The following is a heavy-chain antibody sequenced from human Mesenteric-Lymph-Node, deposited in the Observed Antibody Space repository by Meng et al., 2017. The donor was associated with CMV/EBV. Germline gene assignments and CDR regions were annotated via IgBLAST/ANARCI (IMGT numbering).Heavy chain of an antibody. CDR2: VYYTGNK. V-gene: IGHV4-61*01. J-gene: IGHJ4*02. CDR3: ARDSGYGFLGGDYFDS. D-gene: IGHD3-3*01. Sequence: SETLSLTCTVSGGSVSSGPYYWSWIRQPPGKGLEWVAYVYYTGNKNYNPSLKNRATISVDTSKNQFSLKLNSVTGADTAVYYCARDSGYGFLGGDYFDSWGQGTLVTVSS. CDR1: GGSVSSGPYY.